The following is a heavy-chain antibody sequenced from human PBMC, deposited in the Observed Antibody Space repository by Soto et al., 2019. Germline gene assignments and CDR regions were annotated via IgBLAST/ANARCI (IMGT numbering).Heavy chain of an antibody. J-gene: IGHJ5*02. CDR3: ARDSGECSGGSCYSVNWFDP. V-gene: IGHV4-59*01. D-gene: IGHD2-15*01. Sequence: SSETLSLTCTVSGGSISSYYWSWIRQPPGKGLEWIGYIYYSGSTNYNPSLKSRVTISVDTSKNQFSLKLSSVTAADTAVYYCARDSGECSGGSCYSVNWFDPWGQGTLVTVSS. CDR2: IYYSGST. CDR1: GGSISSYY.